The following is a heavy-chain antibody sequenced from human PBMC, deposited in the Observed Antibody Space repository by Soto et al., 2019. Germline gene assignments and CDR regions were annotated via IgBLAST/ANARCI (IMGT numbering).Heavy chain of an antibody. CDR3: ARDIIGEFPSSPYYYYGMDV. Sequence: SVKVSCKASGGTFSSYAISWVRQAPGQGLEWMGGIIPIFGTANYAQKFQGRATITADESTSTAYMELSSLRSEDTAVYYCARDIIGEFPSSPYYYYGMDVWGQGTTVTVSS. CDR1: GGTFSSYA. CDR2: IIPIFGTA. J-gene: IGHJ6*02. V-gene: IGHV1-69*13. D-gene: IGHD3-10*01.